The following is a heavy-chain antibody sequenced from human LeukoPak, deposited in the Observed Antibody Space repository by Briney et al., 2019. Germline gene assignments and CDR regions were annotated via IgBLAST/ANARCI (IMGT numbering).Heavy chain of an antibody. V-gene: IGHV1-69*06. J-gene: IGHJ3*02. CDR3: ARCSQPSVYCGGDCSRGCAFDI. D-gene: IGHD2-21*02. CDR1: GGTFSSYA. CDR2: IIPIFGTA. Sequence: ASVKVSCKASGGTFSSYAISWVRQAPGQGLGWMGGIIPIFGTANYAQKFQGRVTITADKSTSTAYMELSSLRSEDTAVYYCARCSQPSVYCGGDCSRGCAFDIWGQGTMVTVSS.